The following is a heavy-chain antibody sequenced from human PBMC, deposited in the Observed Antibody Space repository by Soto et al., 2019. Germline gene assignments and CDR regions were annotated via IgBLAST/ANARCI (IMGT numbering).Heavy chain of an antibody. D-gene: IGHD3-22*01. CDR1: GYSINSADYY. CDR2: IYYSRSD. CDR3: ARVVQFYDSSGYSFYYFDY. Sequence: PXETLSLTCTVSGYSINSADYYWSWLRQPPGKGLEWIGYIYYSRSDYYNPSLGRRATITIDTSRNQFSLNLMSVTAADTAVYYCARVVQFYDSSGYSFYYFDYWGQGALVTVSS. J-gene: IGHJ4*02. V-gene: IGHV4-30-4*01.